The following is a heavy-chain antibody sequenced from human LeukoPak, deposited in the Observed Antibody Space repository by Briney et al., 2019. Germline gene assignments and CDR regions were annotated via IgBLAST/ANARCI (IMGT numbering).Heavy chain of an antibody. D-gene: IGHD1-1*01. CDR2: INHRGDT. V-gene: IGHV4-34*01. CDR3: ARGPTISETGYFDY. Sequence: PSETLSLTCAVYGGSFSSYYWSWIRQSPGKGLEWIAEINHRGDTNYNPSVKSRVTISVDTSKNQFSLKVTSLTAAETAVYYCARGPTISETGYFDYWGQGTLVTVSS. CDR1: GGSFSSYY. J-gene: IGHJ4*03.